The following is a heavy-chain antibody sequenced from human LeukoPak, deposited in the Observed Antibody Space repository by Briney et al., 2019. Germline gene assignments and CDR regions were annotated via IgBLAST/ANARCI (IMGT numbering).Heavy chain of an antibody. Sequence: ASVKVSCKAFGYTFTSNYMHWVRQAPGQGPEWMGVISPSGGSTTYAQKFQGRVTLTRDMSTSTDYLELSSLRSEDTAVYYCATSTMSGAFDIWGQGTMVTVSS. CDR2: ISPSGGST. V-gene: IGHV1-46*01. D-gene: IGHD3-22*01. J-gene: IGHJ3*02. CDR3: ATSTMSGAFDI. CDR1: GYTFTSNY.